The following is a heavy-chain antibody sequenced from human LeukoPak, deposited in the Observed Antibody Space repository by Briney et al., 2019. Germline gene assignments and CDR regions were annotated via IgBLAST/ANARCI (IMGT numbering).Heavy chain of an antibody. Sequence: GAAVKVSCKASGYTFTSYDINWVRQATGQGLEWMGWMNPNRGNTGYAQKFQGRVPMTRNTSISTAYMELSSLRSEDTAVYYCARGSSHMVRGVIIKNPIDSWGQGTLVTVSS. D-gene: IGHD3-10*01. V-gene: IGHV1-8*01. J-gene: IGHJ4*02. CDR3: ARGSSHMVRGVIIKNPIDS. CDR2: MNPNRGNT. CDR1: GYTFTSYD.